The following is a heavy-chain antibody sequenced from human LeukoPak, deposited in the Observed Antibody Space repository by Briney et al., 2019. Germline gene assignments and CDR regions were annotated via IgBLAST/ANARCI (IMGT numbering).Heavy chain of an antibody. CDR2: INPYSGDT. D-gene: IGHD5-12*01. J-gene: IGHJ4*02. V-gene: IGHV1-2*02. CDR1: GYTFTGYY. CDR3: ARTNGGYEYN. Sequence: ASVKVSCKASGYTFTGYYMHWVRQAPGQGLEWMGWINPYSGDTMYAQKFQGRVTMTRDTSISTAYMELNRLRSDDTAVYYCARTNGGYEYNWGQGTLVIVSS.